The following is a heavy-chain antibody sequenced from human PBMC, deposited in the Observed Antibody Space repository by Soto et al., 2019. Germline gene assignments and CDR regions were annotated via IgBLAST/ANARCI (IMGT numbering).Heavy chain of an antibody. CDR3: ARDGGGQRWAIDAFDI. D-gene: IGHD4-17*01. V-gene: IGHV4-30-4*01. J-gene: IGHJ3*02. CDR1: GGSISSGDYY. CDR2: IYYRGST. Sequence: QVQLQESGPGLVKPSQTLSLTCTVSGGSISSGDYYWNWIRQPPGKGLEWIGYIYYRGSTYYNPVLKSRGTISVDTCKNQFSLKLSSVTDADTAVYYCARDGGGQRWAIDAFDIWGRGTMVTVSS.